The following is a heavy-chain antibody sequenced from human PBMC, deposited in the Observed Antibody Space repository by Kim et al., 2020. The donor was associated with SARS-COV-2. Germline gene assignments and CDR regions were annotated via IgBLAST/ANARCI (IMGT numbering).Heavy chain of an antibody. CDR2: ITGSSSTK. Sequence: GGSLRLSCAASGFTFSSYSMFWVRQAPGKGLEWISYITGSSSTKYYADSVTGRFTISRDNAKNSLYLQMSSLRDEDTGIYYCVHGGWDYWGQGTLVTVSS. D-gene: IGHD6-19*01. V-gene: IGHV3-48*02. CDR3: VHGGWDY. CDR1: GFTFSSYS. J-gene: IGHJ4*02.